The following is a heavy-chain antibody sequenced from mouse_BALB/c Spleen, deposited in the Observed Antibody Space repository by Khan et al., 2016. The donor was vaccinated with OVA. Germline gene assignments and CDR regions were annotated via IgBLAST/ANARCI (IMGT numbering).Heavy chain of an antibody. CDR2: ISYIGST. Sequence: VQLKESGPGLVKPSQSLSLTCTVTGYSITSDYAWNWIRQFPGNKLEWMGYISYIGSTSYNPSLKSRISITRDTSKNQFFLQLNSVTTEDTATXYCARLGPGFAYWGQGTLVTVSA. CDR1: GYSITSDYA. CDR3: ARLGPGFAY. J-gene: IGHJ3*01. V-gene: IGHV3-2*02. D-gene: IGHD4-1*01.